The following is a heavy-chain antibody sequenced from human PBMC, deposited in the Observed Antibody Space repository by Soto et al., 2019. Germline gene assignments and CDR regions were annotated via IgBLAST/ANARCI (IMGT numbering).Heavy chain of an antibody. V-gene: IGHV3-23*01. CDR3: AKGPTVFGAVISFDYYYGMYV. D-gene: IGHD3-3*01. CDR1: GFTFSTSA. CDR2: ISGSGAGT. Sequence: GGSLRLSCTASGFTFSTSAMSWVRQAPGRGLEWVSGISGSGAGTYYADSVKGRFTISRDNSKNTLYLQMSGLRAEDAAIYYCAKGPTVFGAVISFDYYYGMYVWGQGTPVTVSS. J-gene: IGHJ6*02.